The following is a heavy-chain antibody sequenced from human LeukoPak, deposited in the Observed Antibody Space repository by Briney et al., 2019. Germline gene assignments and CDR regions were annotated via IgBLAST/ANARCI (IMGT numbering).Heavy chain of an antibody. CDR2: IYSGGST. J-gene: IGHJ6*03. CDR3: ARESGSLYYYYYMDV. Sequence: GGSLRLSCAASGVTVSSNYMSWVRQAPGKGLEWVSVIYSGGSTYYADSVKGRFTISRDNSKNTLYLQMNSLRAEDTAVYYCARESGSLYYYYYMDVWGKGTTVTVSS. V-gene: IGHV3-53*01. D-gene: IGHD6-13*01. CDR1: GVTVSSNY.